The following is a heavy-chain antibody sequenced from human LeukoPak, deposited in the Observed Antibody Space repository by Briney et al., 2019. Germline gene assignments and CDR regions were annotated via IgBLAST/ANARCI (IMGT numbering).Heavy chain of an antibody. CDR2: VYRSGNT. CDR3: ARDDFEYSVHYGMDV. Sequence: SETLSLTCSVSGGSISIYYWSWIRQPAGKGLEWIGRVYRSGNTNYNPSLKSRVTMSVDTSKNQISLRLRSVTAADTAVYYCARDDFEYSVHYGMDVWGQGTTVTVSS. CDR1: GGSISIYY. J-gene: IGHJ6*02. D-gene: IGHD3-9*01. V-gene: IGHV4-4*07.